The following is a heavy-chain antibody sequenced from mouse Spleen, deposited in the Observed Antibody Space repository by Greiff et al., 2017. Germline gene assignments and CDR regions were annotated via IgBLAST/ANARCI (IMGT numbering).Heavy chain of an antibody. CDR2: IDPETGGT. V-gene: IGHV1-15*01. CDR3: TRRVGRGNFDY. Sequence: VQLQQSGAELVRPGASVTLSCKASGYTFTDYEMHWVKQTPVHGLEWIGAIDPETGGTAYNQKFKGKAILTADKSSSTAYMELRSLTSEDSAVYYCTRRVGRGNFDYWGQGTTLTVSS. CDR1: GYTFTDYE. D-gene: IGHD4-1*01. J-gene: IGHJ2*01.